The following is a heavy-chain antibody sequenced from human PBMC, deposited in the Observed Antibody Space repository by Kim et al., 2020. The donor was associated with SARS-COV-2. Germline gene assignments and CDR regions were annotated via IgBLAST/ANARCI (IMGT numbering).Heavy chain of an antibody. Sequence: ASVKVSCKASGYTFTSYDINWVRQATGQGLEWMGWMNPNSGNTGYAQKFQGRVTMTRNTSISTAYMELSSLRSEDTAVYYCARILGYCSGGSCYSGVGWFDPWGQGTLVTVSS. D-gene: IGHD2-15*01. CDR2: MNPNSGNT. V-gene: IGHV1-8*01. CDR3: ARILGYCSGGSCYSGVGWFDP. CDR1: GYTFTSYD. J-gene: IGHJ5*02.